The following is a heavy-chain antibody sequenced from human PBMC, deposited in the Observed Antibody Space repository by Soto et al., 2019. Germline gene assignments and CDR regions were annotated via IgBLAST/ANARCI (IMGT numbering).Heavy chain of an antibody. Sequence: SEPKPLTCSVSGGTIRSRSYFRGWIRQPPGKGLEWIGSIYYSGSTYYNPSLKSRVTVSVDTSKNQFSLKLSSVTAADTAVYYCARHPSDFWFDPWGQGTLVTVSS. V-gene: IGHV4-39*01. CDR2: IYYSGST. CDR3: ARHPSDFWFDP. J-gene: IGHJ5*02. D-gene: IGHD2-21*02. CDR1: GGTIRSRSYF.